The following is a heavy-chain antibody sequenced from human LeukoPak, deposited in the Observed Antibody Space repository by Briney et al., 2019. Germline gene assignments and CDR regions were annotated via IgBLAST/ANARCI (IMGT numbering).Heavy chain of an antibody. V-gene: IGHV3-43*02. J-gene: IGHJ4*02. CDR2: ISGDGVST. Sequence: GGSLRLSCVASGLPIGDFAMHWVRQAPGQGLEWVSLISGDGVSTFFADSVRGRFSISRDNSKNSLFLEMSSLRTEDTAMYYRARESGKFDYWGQGTLVAVSS. CDR1: GLPIGDFA. CDR3: ARESGKFDY.